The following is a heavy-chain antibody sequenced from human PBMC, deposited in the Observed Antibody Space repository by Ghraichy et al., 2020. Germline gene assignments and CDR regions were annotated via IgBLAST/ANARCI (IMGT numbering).Heavy chain of an antibody. D-gene: IGHD4-11*01. V-gene: IGHV4-39*01. J-gene: IGHJ4*02. CDR1: GGSISSSSYY. CDR2: IYYSGST. Sequence: SETLSLTCTVSGGSISSSSYYWGWIRQPTGKGLEWIGSIYYSGSTYYNPSLPSRVTISVDTSKNQFSLRLSSVTAADTAVYYWARYRYRSIDYSNPCCYFDYGGQGTLVTVSS. CDR3: ARYRYRSIDYSNPCCYFDY.